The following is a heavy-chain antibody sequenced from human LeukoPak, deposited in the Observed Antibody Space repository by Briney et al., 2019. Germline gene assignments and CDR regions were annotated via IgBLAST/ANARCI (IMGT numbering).Heavy chain of an antibody. V-gene: IGHV3-9*01. Sequence: GGSLRLSCAASGFTFDDYAMHWVRQAPGKGLEWVSGISWNSGSIGYADSVKGRFTISRDNAKNSLYLQMNSLRAEDTALYYCAKDNLGGYCSGGSCSLGMDVWGQGTTVTVSS. CDR2: ISWNSGSI. CDR3: AKDNLGGYCSGGSCSLGMDV. J-gene: IGHJ6*02. D-gene: IGHD2-15*01. CDR1: GFTFDDYA.